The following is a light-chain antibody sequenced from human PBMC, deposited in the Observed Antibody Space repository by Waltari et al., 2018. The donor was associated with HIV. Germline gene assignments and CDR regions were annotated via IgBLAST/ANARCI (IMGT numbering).Light chain of an antibody. J-gene: IGLJ2*01. CDR1: SSDVGGHNY. V-gene: IGLV2-14*03. CDR2: DVS. Sequence: QSALTQPASVSGSPGQSITISCTGSSSDVGGHNYVSWYQQHPGEAPKLIIYDVSNRPSGVSNRFSGSKSGNTASLTISGLLAEDEADYYCSSYTIRSTLEFGGGTKLTVL. CDR3: SSYTIRSTLE.